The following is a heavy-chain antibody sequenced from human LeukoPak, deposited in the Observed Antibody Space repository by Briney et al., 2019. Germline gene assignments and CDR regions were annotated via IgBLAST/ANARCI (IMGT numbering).Heavy chain of an antibody. J-gene: IGHJ4*02. D-gene: IGHD3-22*01. V-gene: IGHV3-30*02. CDR1: GFTFSNYG. CDR3: AKDSGYYYDSSGSALDY. CDR2: IRFDGGNK. Sequence: GGSLRLSCAASGFTFSNYGVHWVRQAPGKGLEWVSFIRFDGGNKYYADSVKGRFTISRDSSKNTLYLQMNSLRAEDTAVYYCAKDSGYYYDSSGSALDYWGQGTLVTVSS.